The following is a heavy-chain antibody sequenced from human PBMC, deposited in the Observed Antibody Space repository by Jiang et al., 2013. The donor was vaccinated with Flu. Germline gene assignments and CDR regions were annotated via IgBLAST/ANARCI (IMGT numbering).Heavy chain of an antibody. D-gene: IGHD1-20*01. CDR2: ISSTIGTI. V-gene: IGHV3-48*01. J-gene: IGHJ4*02. CDR3: ARESITGDFDF. Sequence: GLEWVSYISSTIGTIFYADSVKGRFTISRDNAKGSLYLQMNSLRVEDTAVYFCARESITGDFDFWGQGTLVTVSS.